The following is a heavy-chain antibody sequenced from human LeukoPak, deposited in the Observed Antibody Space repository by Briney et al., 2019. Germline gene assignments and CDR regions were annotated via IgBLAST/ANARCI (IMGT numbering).Heavy chain of an antibody. CDR2: VSGSGSSA. CDR1: GFTFSTYA. CDR3: ASRVPGGTGFFDY. D-gene: IGHD3-10*01. Sequence: GGSLRLSCAASGFTFSTYAMSWVRRAPGRGLEWVSTVSGSGSSAYYADSVKGRFTISRDNAKNSLYLQMNSLRAEDTAVYYCASRVPGGTGFFDYWGQGTLVTVSS. V-gene: IGHV3-23*01. J-gene: IGHJ4*02.